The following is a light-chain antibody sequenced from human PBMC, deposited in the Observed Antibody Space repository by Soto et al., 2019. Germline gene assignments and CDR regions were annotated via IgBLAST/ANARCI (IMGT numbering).Light chain of an antibody. CDR3: QQYDTFPRT. CDR2: GAS. Sequence: EIVLTQSPGTLSLSPGDRATLSCRASQSLSSNYLAWYQQKRGQAPRLLICGASNRATDIPDRFSGSGSGTEFALTITRLEPADFAVYFCQQYDTFPRTFGQGTKVEIQ. V-gene: IGKV3-20*01. CDR1: QSLSSNY. J-gene: IGKJ1*01.